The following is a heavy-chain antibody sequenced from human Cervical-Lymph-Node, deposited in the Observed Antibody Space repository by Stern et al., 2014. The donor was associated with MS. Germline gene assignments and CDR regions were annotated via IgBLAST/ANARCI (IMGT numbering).Heavy chain of an antibody. CDR2: MNPNSGNK. Sequence: QLVESGAEVKKPGASVKVSCKASGYTVTNYNIDWVRQATGQGLEWMGWMNPNSGNKGYAQRLQGRVTMTRDTSTSTAYMELSSLKAEDTAVYYCARVRFYGSGIYYALGDGMDVWGQGTTVTVSS. CDR1: GYTVTNYN. D-gene: IGHD3-10*01. CDR3: ARVRFYGSGIYYALGDGMDV. V-gene: IGHV1-8*01. J-gene: IGHJ6*02.